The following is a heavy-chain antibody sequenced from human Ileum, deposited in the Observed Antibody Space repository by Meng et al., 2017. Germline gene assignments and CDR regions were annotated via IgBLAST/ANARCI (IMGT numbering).Heavy chain of an antibody. Sequence: QVPLQESGPGLVKPSETLALPCSVSGASISSHYWTWIRQPPGKGLEYIGYIYYRGGASYNPSLRSRVTMSVDTSKNQFSLNLSSVTAADTAVYYCARLLDSSDWGWFDPWGQGTLVTVSS. CDR3: ARLLDSSDWGWFDP. J-gene: IGHJ5*02. V-gene: IGHV4-59*08. CDR2: IYYRGGA. CDR1: GASISSHY. D-gene: IGHD3-22*01.